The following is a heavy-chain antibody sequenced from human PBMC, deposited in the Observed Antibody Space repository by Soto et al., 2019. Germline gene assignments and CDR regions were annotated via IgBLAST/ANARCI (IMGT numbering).Heavy chain of an antibody. CDR3: ARQYLGATGWFDP. V-gene: IGHV4-39*01. Sequence: PSETLSLTCTVTGGSISSSSYYWGWIRQPPGKGLEWIGSIYYSGSTYYNPSLKSRLTISVDTSKTQFSLKLGSVTAADTAVYYCARQYLGATGWFDPWGQGTLVTVSS. J-gene: IGHJ5*02. CDR2: IYYSGST. D-gene: IGHD1-26*01. CDR1: GGSISSSSYY.